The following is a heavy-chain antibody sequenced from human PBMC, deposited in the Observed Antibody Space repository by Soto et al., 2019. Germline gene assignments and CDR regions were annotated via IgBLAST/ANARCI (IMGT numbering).Heavy chain of an antibody. J-gene: IGHJ4*02. CDR2: IVPNVGTV. V-gene: IGHV1-69*06. Sequence: ASVKVSCKSSGGTFSSFINYPINCVRQAPGQGLEWMGGIVPNVGTVNYAQKFRGKVTITADKSTGTAYMELSSLRSEDTALYYCARRDTSGFLRYFDNWGQGTQVTVSS. CDR1: GGTFSSFINYP. D-gene: IGHD3-3*01. CDR3: ARRDTSGFLRYFDN.